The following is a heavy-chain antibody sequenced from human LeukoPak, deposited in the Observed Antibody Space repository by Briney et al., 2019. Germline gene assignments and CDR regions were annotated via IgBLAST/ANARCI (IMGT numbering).Heavy chain of an antibody. CDR2: IYTSGST. D-gene: IGHD3-22*01. V-gene: IGHV4-4*07. Sequence: SETLSLTCTVSGGSISSYYWSWIRQPAGKGLEWIGRIYTSGSTNYNPSLKSRVTMSVDTSKNQFSLKLSSVTAADTAVYYCARARKNYDSSGYYSWFDPWGQGTLVTVSS. J-gene: IGHJ5*02. CDR1: GGSISSYY. CDR3: ARARKNYDSSGYYSWFDP.